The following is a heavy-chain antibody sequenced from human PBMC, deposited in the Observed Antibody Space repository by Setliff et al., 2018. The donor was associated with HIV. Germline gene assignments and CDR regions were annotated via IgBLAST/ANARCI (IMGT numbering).Heavy chain of an antibody. V-gene: IGHV3-74*01. J-gene: IGHJ3*02. D-gene: IGHD3-22*01. Sequence: LRLSCAASGFTFSDYWMHWVRQAPGKGLVWVSRITGDGSSTRYADSVNGRFTISRDNAKNTMYLEMNSLRAEDTAVYYCARDTEMITTTDAFDIWGQGTMVTVSS. CDR2: ITGDGSST. CDR3: ARDTEMITTTDAFDI. CDR1: GFTFSDYW.